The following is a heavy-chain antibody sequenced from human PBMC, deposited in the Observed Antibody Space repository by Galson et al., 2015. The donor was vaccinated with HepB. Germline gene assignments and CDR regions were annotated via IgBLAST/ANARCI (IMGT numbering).Heavy chain of an antibody. V-gene: IGHV1-3*01. CDR3: ARGGGFYDSNYYYFFGGAFDF. Sequence: SVKVSCKASGYTFTSYIIHWVRQAPGHRLEWMGWINAGNGDTKYSQKFQGRATITRDTSANTIYMELSSLRSEDTAVYYCARGGGFYDSNYYYFFGGAFDFWGQGTMVTVSS. CDR2: INAGNGDT. J-gene: IGHJ3*01. CDR1: GYTFTSYI. D-gene: IGHD3-22*01.